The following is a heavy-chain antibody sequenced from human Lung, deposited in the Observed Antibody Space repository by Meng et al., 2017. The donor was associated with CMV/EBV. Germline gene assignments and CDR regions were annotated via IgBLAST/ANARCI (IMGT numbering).Heavy chain of an antibody. Sequence: GGSLRLSCAASGFTFSSHWMTWVRQAPGKGLEWVANINQDGSQKNYVDSVKGRFTISRDNAKNSLFLQMNSLRAEDTAVYYCARVAAAGRGMDVSGQGTTVTVSS. V-gene: IGHV3-7*04. CDR1: GFTFSSHW. CDR2: INQDGSQK. D-gene: IGHD6-13*01. CDR3: ARVAAAGRGMDV. J-gene: IGHJ6*01.